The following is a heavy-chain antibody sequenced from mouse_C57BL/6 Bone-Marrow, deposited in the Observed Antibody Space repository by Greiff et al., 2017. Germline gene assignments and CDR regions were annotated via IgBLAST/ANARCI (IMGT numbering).Heavy chain of an antibody. CDR2: IDPETGGT. J-gene: IGHJ2*01. D-gene: IGHD2-3*01. Sequence: QVQLQQSGAELVRPGASVTLSCKASGYTFTDYEMHWVKQTPVHGLEWIGAIDPETGGTAYNQKFKGKAILTADKSSCTAYMDLRSLTSENSSVEYCTRSMGREYYVDYWGQGTTLTVSS. CDR1: GYTFTDYE. CDR3: TRSMGREYYVDY. V-gene: IGHV1-15*01.